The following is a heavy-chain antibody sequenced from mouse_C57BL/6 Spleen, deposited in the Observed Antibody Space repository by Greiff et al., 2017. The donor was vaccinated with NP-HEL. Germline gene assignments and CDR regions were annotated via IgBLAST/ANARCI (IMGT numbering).Heavy chain of an antibody. D-gene: IGHD2-3*01. CDR2: IWSGGST. V-gene: IGHV2-2*01. CDR1: GFSLTSYG. J-gene: IGHJ4*01. Sequence: QVQLKESGPGLVQPSQSLSITCTVSGFSLTSYGVHWVRQSPGKGLEWLGVIWSGGSTDYNAAFISRLSISKDNSKSQVFFKMNSLQADATAIYYWARNDGYYVGAMDYWGQGTSVTVSS. CDR3: ARNDGYYVGAMDY.